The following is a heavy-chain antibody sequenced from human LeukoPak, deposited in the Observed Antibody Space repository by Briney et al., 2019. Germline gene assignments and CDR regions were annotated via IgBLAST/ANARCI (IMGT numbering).Heavy chain of an antibody. D-gene: IGHD2-2*02. CDR2: INHSGST. Sequence: SETLSLTCTVSGGSISSYYWSWIRQPPGKGLEWIGEINHSGSTNYNPSLKSRVTISVDTSKNQFSLKLSSVTAADTAVYYCARYPALGLGIERAAAIRTPYYYYMDVWGKGTTVAVSS. CDR3: ARYPALGLGIERAAAIRTPYYYYMDV. CDR1: GGSISSYY. V-gene: IGHV4-34*01. J-gene: IGHJ6*03.